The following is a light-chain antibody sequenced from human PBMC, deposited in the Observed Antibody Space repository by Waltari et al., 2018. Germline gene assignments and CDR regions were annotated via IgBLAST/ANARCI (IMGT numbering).Light chain of an antibody. V-gene: IGLV1-44*01. CDR3: AAWDDSLTYV. CDR2: SND. J-gene: IGLJ1*01. Sequence: QSVLTPPPSASGTPGQRVTISCSGSTFDIGGNAVVWYQQLPGTAPKLLIHSNDQRPSGLPDRFSGFKSDTSASLAISGLQSEDEGEYFCAAWDDSLTYVFGTGTKVTVL. CDR1: TFDIGGNA.